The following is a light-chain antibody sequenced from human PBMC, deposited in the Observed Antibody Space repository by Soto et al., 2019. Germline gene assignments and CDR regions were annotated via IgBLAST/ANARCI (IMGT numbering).Light chain of an antibody. CDR3: QQYGISRT. Sequence: DIVLTQSPGTLSLSPGERATLSCRASQSVSSSYLAWYQQKRGQAPRLLIYGGSSRAIGIPDRFSGSGSGTDFTLSSSILEPEDCAVYYCQQYGISRTFGQGTKVEIK. CDR1: QSVSSSY. CDR2: GGS. J-gene: IGKJ1*01. V-gene: IGKV3-20*01.